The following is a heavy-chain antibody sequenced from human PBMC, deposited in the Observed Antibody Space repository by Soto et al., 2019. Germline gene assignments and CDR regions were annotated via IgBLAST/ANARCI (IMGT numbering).Heavy chain of an antibody. J-gene: IGHJ4*02. V-gene: IGHV3-23*01. CDR1: GFTFSVYA. Sequence: GGSLRLSCAATGFTFSVYAMTWVRQAPGKGLEWVSAVTANGGSTYSADSVKGRFTISRDNSKNTLYLQMNSLRAEDTAVYYCARDPGYCSGGSCFYFDYWGQGTLVTVSS. CDR2: VTANGGST. CDR3: ARDPGYCSGGSCFYFDY. D-gene: IGHD2-15*01.